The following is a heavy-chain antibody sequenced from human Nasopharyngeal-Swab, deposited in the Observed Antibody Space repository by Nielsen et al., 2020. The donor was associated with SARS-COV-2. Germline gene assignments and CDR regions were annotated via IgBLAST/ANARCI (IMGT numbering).Heavy chain of an antibody. CDR2: IKQDGSEK. J-gene: IGHJ4*02. CDR3: ARDSSQLLAPYYFDY. D-gene: IGHD2-2*01. CDR1: GFTFSSYW. V-gene: IGHV3-7*01. Sequence: GESLKISCAASGFTFSSYWMSWVRQAPGKGLEWVANIKQDGSEKYYVDSVKGRFTISRDNAKNSLYLQMNSLRAEDTAVYYCARDSSQLLAPYYFDYWGQGTLVTVSS.